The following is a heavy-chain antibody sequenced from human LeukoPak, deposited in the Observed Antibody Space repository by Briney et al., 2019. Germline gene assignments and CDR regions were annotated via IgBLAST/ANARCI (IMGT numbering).Heavy chain of an antibody. CDR2: INHSGST. V-gene: IGHV4-34*01. CDR1: GGSFSGYY. CDR3: AREITIAAAPMNWFDP. J-gene: IGHJ5*02. Sequence: PSETLSLTCAVYGGSFSGYYWSWIRQPPGKGLEWIGEINHSGSTNYNPSLKSRVTISVDTSKNQFSLKLSSVTAADTAVYYCAREITIAAAPMNWFDPWGQGTLVTVSS. D-gene: IGHD6-13*01.